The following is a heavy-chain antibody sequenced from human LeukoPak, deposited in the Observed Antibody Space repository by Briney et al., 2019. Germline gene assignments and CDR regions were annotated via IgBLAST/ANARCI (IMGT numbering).Heavy chain of an antibody. D-gene: IGHD3-10*01. CDR2: INHSGNT. J-gene: IGHJ5*02. V-gene: IGHV4-34*01. Sequence: SETLSLTCAVYGGSFSGYYWSWIRQPPGKGLEWIGEINHSGNTNYNPSLKSRVTISVDTSKNQFSLKLSSVTAADTAVYYCARGRWYYGSGRTWFDPWGQGTLVTVSS. CDR1: GGSFSGYY. CDR3: ARGRWYYGSGRTWFDP.